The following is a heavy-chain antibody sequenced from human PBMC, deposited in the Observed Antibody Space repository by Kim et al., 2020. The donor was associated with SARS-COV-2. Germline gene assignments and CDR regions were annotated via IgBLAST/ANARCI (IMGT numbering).Heavy chain of an antibody. CDR2: N. V-gene: IGHV6-1*01. D-gene: IGHD4-4*01. Sequence: NDYARSVKSPKTITPDTSQNQFSLQLNSVTPEDTAVYYCARDQDYRPFDPWGQGTLVTVSS. CDR3: ARDQDYRPFDP. J-gene: IGHJ5*02.